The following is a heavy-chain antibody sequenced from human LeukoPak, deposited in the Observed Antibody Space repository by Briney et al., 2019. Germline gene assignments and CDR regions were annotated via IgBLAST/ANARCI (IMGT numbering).Heavy chain of an antibody. CDR1: GFTFDDYA. V-gene: IGHV3-9*01. Sequence: GRSLRPSCAASGFTFDDYAMHWVRQAPGTGLEWVSGISWNSGSIGYADSVKGRFTISRDNAKNSLYLQMNSLRAEDTALYYCAKSASSIAAAGTTNFDYWGQGTLVTVSS. J-gene: IGHJ4*02. CDR2: ISWNSGSI. CDR3: AKSASSIAAAGTTNFDY. D-gene: IGHD6-13*01.